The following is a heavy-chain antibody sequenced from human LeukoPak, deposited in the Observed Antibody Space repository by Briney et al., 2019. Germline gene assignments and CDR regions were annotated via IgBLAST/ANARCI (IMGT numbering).Heavy chain of an antibody. CDR3: ARSHDSSGYRFDY. CDR1: GGSFSGYY. V-gene: IGHV4-34*01. Sequence: PSETLSLTCAVYGGSFSGYYWSWIRQPPGKGLEWIGEINHSGSTNYNPSLKSRVTISVDTSKNQFSLKLSSVTAADTAVYYCARSHDSSGYRFDYWGRGTLVTVSS. D-gene: IGHD3-22*01. CDR2: INHSGST. J-gene: IGHJ4*02.